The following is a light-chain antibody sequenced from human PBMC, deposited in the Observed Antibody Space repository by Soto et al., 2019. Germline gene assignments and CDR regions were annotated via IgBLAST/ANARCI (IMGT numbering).Light chain of an antibody. CDR3: HQSHSVPGT. Sequence: EIQLTQSPSSLSASVGDRVTITCRASQSISSYLNWYQQKPGKAPKLLIYAASSLQSGVSSRFSGSGSATDFTLTISSLLPEDFATYYCHQSHSVPGTFGQGTKVDNK. CDR2: AAS. CDR1: QSISSY. V-gene: IGKV1-39*01. J-gene: IGKJ1*01.